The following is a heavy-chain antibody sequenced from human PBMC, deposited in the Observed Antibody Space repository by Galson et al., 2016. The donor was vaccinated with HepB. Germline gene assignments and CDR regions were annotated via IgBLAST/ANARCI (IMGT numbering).Heavy chain of an antibody. D-gene: IGHD4-17*01. V-gene: IGHV3-30*03. CDR1: GFTFSTYG. CDR3: ASLYGDYPYYYYGMDV. CDR2: ISYDGSNK. Sequence: SLRLSCAASGFTFSTYGMHWVRQAPGKGLEWVAVISYDGSNKYYADSVKGRFTISRDNSKNTLNLQMNSLRAEDTAVYYCASLYGDYPYYYYGMDVWGQGTTVTVSS. J-gene: IGHJ6*02.